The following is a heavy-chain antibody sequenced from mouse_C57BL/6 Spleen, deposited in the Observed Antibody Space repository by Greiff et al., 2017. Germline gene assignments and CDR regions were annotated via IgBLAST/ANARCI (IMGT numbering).Heavy chain of an antibody. Sequence: QVTLKESGPGILQPSQTLSLPCSFPGFSLSTFGMGVGWIRQPSGKGLEWLAHIWWDDDKYYNPALKSRLTISKDTSKNQVFLKIANVDTADTATYYCARRARGGYYYGSNDYWGQGTTLTVSS. D-gene: IGHD1-1*01. CDR1: GFSLSTFGMG. V-gene: IGHV8-8*01. CDR2: IWWDDDK. CDR3: ARRARGGYYYGSNDY. J-gene: IGHJ2*01.